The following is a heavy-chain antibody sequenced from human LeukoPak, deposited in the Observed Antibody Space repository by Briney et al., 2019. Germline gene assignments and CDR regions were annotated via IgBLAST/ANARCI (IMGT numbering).Heavy chain of an antibody. CDR3: AKAWGRRIAPFDY. Sequence: TGGFLRLSCAASGFIFSSYGMHWVRQAPGKGLEWVAVISYDGGNKYYADSVKGRFTISRDNSKNTLDLQMNSLRAEDTAVYYCAKAWGRRIAPFDYWGQGTLVTVSS. D-gene: IGHD2-21*01. CDR2: ISYDGGNK. V-gene: IGHV3-30*18. J-gene: IGHJ4*02. CDR1: GFIFSSYG.